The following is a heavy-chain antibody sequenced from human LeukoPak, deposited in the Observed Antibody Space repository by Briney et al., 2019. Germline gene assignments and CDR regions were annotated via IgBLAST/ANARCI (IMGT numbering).Heavy chain of an antibody. CDR3: ARCHLWFGECYFDY. CDR1: GYTFTSYG. Sequence: ASVKVSCKASGYTFTSYGISWVRQAPGQGLEWMGWISAYNGNTNYAQKLQGRVTMTTDTSTSTAYMELRSLRSDDTAVYYCARCHLWFGECYFDYWGQGTLVTVSS. D-gene: IGHD3-10*01. V-gene: IGHV1-18*04. CDR2: ISAYNGNT. J-gene: IGHJ4*02.